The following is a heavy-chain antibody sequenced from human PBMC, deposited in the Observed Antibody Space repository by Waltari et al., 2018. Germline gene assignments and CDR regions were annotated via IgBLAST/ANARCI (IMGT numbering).Heavy chain of an antibody. CDR3: GRIAFGDDGGYFQY. CDR2: MQYRGST. V-gene: IGHV4-39*01. J-gene: IGHJ1*01. Sequence: QVQLQESGPGLVTPSETLSLTCTVSGGSISSNYHWGWIRQPPGKGLEWMGNMQYRGSTFYNPSLESRVTISLDTSRNQFSLRLSSVYAADTAVYFCGRIAFGDDGGYFQYWGQGTLVTVSS. D-gene: IGHD4-17*01. CDR1: GGSISSNYH.